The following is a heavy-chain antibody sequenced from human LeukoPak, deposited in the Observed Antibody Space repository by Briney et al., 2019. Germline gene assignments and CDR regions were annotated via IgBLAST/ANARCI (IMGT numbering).Heavy chain of an antibody. CDR2: IKEDGTYT. CDR3: ARDSDMGITPGDDFDF. CDR1: GFSFNKYW. J-gene: IGHJ4*02. Sequence: GGSLRLSCAASGFSFNKYWMHWVRQTPGEGLVWVSRIKEDGTYTSYADSVKGRFTISRDNARNTVFLQMNSLRAEDTAVYYCARDSDMGITPGDDFDFWGQGTLVTVSS. D-gene: IGHD3-16*01. V-gene: IGHV3-74*01.